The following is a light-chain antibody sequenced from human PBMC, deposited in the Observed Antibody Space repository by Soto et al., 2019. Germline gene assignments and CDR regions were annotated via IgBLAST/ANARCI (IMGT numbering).Light chain of an antibody. J-gene: IGLJ1*01. CDR3: SSYTSSTTLFYV. CDR1: KNDIGVYDY. CDR2: EVS. V-gene: IGLV2-14*01. Sequence: QSVLTQPPSASGSPGQSVTISCTGTKNDIGVYDYVSWYQQHPGKAPKLMISEVSNRPSGVSNRFSGSKSGNTASLTISGLQAEDEADYYCSSYTSSTTLFYVFGTGTKVTVL.